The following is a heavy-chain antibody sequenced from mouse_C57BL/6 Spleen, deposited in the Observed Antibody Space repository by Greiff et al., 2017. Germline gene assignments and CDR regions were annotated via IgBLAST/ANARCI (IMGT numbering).Heavy chain of an antibody. CDR3: GRCKGRALYSNYEEYYSMDY. CDR2: ILPGSGST. V-gene: IGHV1-9*01. CDR1: GYTFTGYW. Sequence: QVQLQQSGAELMKPGASVKLSCKATGYTFTGYWIEWVKQRPGHGLEWIGEILPGSGSTTYNEKFKGKATFTAAPSSNTAYMQLSSLTTEDSAIYYCGRCKGRALYSNYEEYYSMDYWGQGTSVTVSS. D-gene: IGHD2-5*01. J-gene: IGHJ4*01.